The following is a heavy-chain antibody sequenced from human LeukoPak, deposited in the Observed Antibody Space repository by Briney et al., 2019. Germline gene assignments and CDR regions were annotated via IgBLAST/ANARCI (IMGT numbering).Heavy chain of an antibody. Sequence: GGSLRLSCAASGFTFSSYGMHWVRQAPGKGLEWVSYISSSSSTIYYADSVKGRFIISRDNSKNTLYLQMYSLRAEDTAVYYCARGWVRTGFDYWGQGTLVTVSS. D-gene: IGHD2-8*02. V-gene: IGHV3-48*01. CDR1: GFTFSSYG. J-gene: IGHJ4*02. CDR2: ISSSSSTI. CDR3: ARGWVRTGFDY.